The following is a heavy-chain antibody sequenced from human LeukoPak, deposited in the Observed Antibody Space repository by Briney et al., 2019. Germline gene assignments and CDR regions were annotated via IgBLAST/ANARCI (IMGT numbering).Heavy chain of an antibody. J-gene: IGHJ4*02. CDR1: GFTFNSYA. V-gene: IGHV3-23*01. CDR3: AKVEMTYDTSGSFDY. D-gene: IGHD3-22*01. CDR2: ISGSGGSI. Sequence: GSLRLSCAASGFTFNSYAMSWVRQAPGKGLEWVSAISGSGGSIYYADSVKGRFTISRDNLKNTLYLQMNSLRVEDTAVYYCAKVEMTYDTSGSFDYWGQGTLVTVSS.